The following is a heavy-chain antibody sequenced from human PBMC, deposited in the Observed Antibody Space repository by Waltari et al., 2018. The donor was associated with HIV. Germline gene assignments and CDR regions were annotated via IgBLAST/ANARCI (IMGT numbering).Heavy chain of an antibody. Sequence: EMQLVESGGGLVQPGGSLSLSCAASGFTFSDLTMNWVRQATGKGLEWVSYIDSSSSVVHYSDSVKGRFTISRDNAKRSLFLQMNSLRAEDTALYYCVRPATVTSDGFDYWGQGTLVTVSS. V-gene: IGHV3-48*01. CDR2: IDSSSSVV. CDR3: VRPATVTSDGFDY. J-gene: IGHJ4*02. CDR1: GFTFSDLT. D-gene: IGHD4-17*01.